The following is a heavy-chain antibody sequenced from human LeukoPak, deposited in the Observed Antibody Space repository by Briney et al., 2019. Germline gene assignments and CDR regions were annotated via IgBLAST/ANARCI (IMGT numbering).Heavy chain of an antibody. V-gene: IGHV4-39*07. Sequence: PSETLSLTCTVSGGSISSSSYYWGWIRQPPGKGLEWIGSIYYSGSTNYNPSLKSRVTISVDTSKNQFSLKLSSVTAADTAVYYCARTNYGMDVWGQGTTVTVSS. CDR1: GGSISSSSYY. CDR2: IYYSGST. J-gene: IGHJ6*02. CDR3: ARTNYGMDV.